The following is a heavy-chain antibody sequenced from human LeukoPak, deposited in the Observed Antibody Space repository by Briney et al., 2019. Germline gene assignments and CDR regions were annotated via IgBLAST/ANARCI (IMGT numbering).Heavy chain of an antibody. CDR3: ARDRRPAAIWDYYYYMDV. CDR1: GGSISSSSYY. D-gene: IGHD2-2*01. V-gene: IGHV4-39*07. CDR2: IYYSGST. Sequence: SETLSLTRTVSGGSISSSSYYWGWIRQPPGKGLEWIGSIYYSGSTYYNPSLKSRVTISVDTSKNQFSLKLSSVTAADTAVYYCARDRRPAAIWDYYYYMDVWGKGTTVTVSS. J-gene: IGHJ6*03.